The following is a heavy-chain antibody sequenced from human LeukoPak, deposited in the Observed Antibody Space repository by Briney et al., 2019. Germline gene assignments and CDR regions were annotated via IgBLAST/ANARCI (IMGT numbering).Heavy chain of an antibody. CDR1: GLIFSSYA. Sequence: PGGSLRLSCAASGLIFSSYAMSWVRQAPGKGLEWVSTVSGSGETTYYADSVKGRFTISRDKTKNTLYLQMNSLRAEDTAIYYCAQAPSVPAASEWGQGTLVTVSS. CDR2: VSGSGETT. J-gene: IGHJ4*02. V-gene: IGHV3-23*01. CDR3: AQAPSVPAASE. D-gene: IGHD2-2*01.